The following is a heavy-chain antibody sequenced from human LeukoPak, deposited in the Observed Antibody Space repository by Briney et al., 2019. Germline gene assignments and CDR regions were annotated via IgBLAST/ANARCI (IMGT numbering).Heavy chain of an antibody. D-gene: IGHD3-22*01. J-gene: IGHJ4*02. Sequence: SQTLSLTCAISGDSVSSNSAAWNWIRQSPSRGLEWLGRTCYRSKWYNDYVVSVKSRITINPDTSKNQFSLQLNSVTPEDTAVYYCARVYYDSSGYYYAGGFDYWGQGTLVTVSS. CDR3: ARVYYDSSGYYYAGGFDY. V-gene: IGHV6-1*01. CDR2: TCYRSKWYN. CDR1: GDSVSSNSAA.